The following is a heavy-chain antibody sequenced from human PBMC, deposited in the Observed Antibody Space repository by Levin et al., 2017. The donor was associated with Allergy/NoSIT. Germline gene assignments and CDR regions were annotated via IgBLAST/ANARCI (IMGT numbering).Heavy chain of an antibody. Sequence: ASVKVSCKASGYTFTSYGISWVRQAPGQGLEWMGWISAYNGNTNYAQKLQGRVTMTTDTSTSTAYMELRSLRSDDTAVYYCASHLIRIQLWSGATGPYDYWGQGTLVTVSS. CDR1: GYTFTSYG. J-gene: IGHJ4*02. D-gene: IGHD5-18*01. CDR2: ISAYNGNT. CDR3: ASHLIRIQLWSGATGPYDY. V-gene: IGHV1-18*01.